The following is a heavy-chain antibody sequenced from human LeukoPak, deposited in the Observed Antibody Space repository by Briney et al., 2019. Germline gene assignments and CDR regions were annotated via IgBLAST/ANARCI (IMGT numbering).Heavy chain of an antibody. CDR3: AKDSGITIFGVPGAFDI. CDR1: GFTVSSNS. J-gene: IGHJ3*02. Sequence: GGSLRLSCAASGFTVSSNSMSWVRQAPGKGLEWVAFIRYDGSNKYYADSVKGRFTISRDNSKNTLYLQMNSLRAEDTAVYYCAKDSGITIFGVPGAFDIWGQGTMVTVSS. D-gene: IGHD3-3*01. CDR2: IRYDGSNK. V-gene: IGHV3-30*02.